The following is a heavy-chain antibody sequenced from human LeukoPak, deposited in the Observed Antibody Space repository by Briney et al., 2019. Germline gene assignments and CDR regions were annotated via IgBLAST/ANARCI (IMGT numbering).Heavy chain of an antibody. CDR2: IYHSGST. Sequence: SETLSLTCTVSGYSISSGYYWGWIRQPPGKGLEWIGSIYHSGSTYYNPSLKSRVTISVDTSKNQFSLKLSSVTAADTAVYYCARDTMYYYGSGSPHWGQGTLVTVSS. D-gene: IGHD3-10*01. CDR3: ARDTMYYYGSGSPH. V-gene: IGHV4-38-2*02. J-gene: IGHJ4*02. CDR1: GYSISSGYY.